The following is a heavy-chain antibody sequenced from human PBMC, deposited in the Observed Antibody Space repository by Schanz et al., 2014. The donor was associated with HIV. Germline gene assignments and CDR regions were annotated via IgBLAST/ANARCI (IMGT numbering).Heavy chain of an antibody. J-gene: IGHJ4*01. CDR3: AKDSCSSTWCLDY. D-gene: IGHD2-2*01. V-gene: IGHV3-30*18. CDR1: GFPFTSYG. CDR2: ISNDGSYK. Sequence: QVQLMESGGGVVQPGRSLRLSCGASGFPFTSYGVHWVRQAPGKGLEWLSVISNDGSYKYYADSVKGRFTISRDTSKNTVYLQMNSLRGNDTAIYYCAKDSCSSTWCLDYWGHGTLVTVSS.